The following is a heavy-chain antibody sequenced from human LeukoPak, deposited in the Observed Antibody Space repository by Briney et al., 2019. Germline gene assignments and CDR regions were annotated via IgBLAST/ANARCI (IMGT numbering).Heavy chain of an antibody. Sequence: PGRSLRLSCAASGFTFSSYGMHWVRQAPGKGLVWVAVIWYDGSNKYYADSVKGRFTISRDNSKNTLYLPMNSLRAEDTAVYYCAREERYYYDSSGYSVFFDYWGQGTLVTVSS. J-gene: IGHJ4*02. CDR2: IWYDGSNK. V-gene: IGHV3-33*01. CDR1: GFTFSSYG. D-gene: IGHD3-22*01. CDR3: AREERYYYDSSGYSVFFDY.